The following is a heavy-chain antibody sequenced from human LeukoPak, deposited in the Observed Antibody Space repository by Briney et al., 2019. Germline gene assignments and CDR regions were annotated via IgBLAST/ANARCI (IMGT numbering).Heavy chain of an antibody. D-gene: IGHD5-18*01. J-gene: IGHJ4*02. Sequence: ASVKVSCKASGYTFTGYYMHWVRQAPGQGLEWMGRINPNSGGTNYAQKFQGRVTMTRDTSISTAYMELSRLRSDDTAVYYCARVPPYRYSYGPFDYWGQGTLVTVAS. CDR3: ARVPPYRYSYGPFDY. CDR1: GYTFTGYY. V-gene: IGHV1-2*06. CDR2: INPNSGGT.